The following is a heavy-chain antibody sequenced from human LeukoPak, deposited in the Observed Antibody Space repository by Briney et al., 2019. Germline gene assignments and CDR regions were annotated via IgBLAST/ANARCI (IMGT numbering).Heavy chain of an antibody. CDR2: IKQDGSEK. D-gene: IGHD5-18*01. J-gene: IGHJ4*02. Sequence: ETLSLTCAVYGGSFSGNYWSWIRQAPGKGLEWVANIKQDGSEKFYVDSVKGRFTISRDNAKNSVYLQMNSLRDEDTAVYYCARDRWGYSYGGDWGQGTLVTVSS. CDR3: ARDRWGYSYGGD. V-gene: IGHV3-7*01. CDR1: GGSFSGNY.